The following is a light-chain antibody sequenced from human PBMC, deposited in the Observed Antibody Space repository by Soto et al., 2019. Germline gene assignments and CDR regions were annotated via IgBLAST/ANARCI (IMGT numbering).Light chain of an antibody. J-gene: IGKJ1*01. V-gene: IGKV1-39*01. CDR3: KQSYGTPMWT. Sequence: DILLTQSPSSLSASVGDRVTIICRASQNINTYLNWYQHKPGKAPKLLIYAASNLQVGVPTRFSGSGSATDFTLTINSLQTEDFATYFCKQSYGTPMWTFGQGTKVEMK. CDR1: QNINTY. CDR2: AAS.